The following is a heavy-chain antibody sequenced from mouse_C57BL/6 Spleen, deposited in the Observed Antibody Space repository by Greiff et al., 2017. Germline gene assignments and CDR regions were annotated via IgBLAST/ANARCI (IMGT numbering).Heavy chain of an antibody. CDR1: GYSFTSYY. Sequence: QVQLKQSGPELVKPGASVKISCKASGYSFTSYYIHWVKQRPGQGLEWIGWIYPGSGNTKYNEKFKGKATLTAEPSSSTAYMQLSSLTSEDSAVYYCANNYYGSSHYAMDYWGQGTSVTVSS. V-gene: IGHV1-66*01. CDR3: ANNYYGSSHYAMDY. CDR2: IYPGSGNT. J-gene: IGHJ4*01. D-gene: IGHD1-1*01.